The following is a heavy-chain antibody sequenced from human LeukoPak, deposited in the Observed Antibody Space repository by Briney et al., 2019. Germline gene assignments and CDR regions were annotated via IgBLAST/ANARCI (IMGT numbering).Heavy chain of an antibody. D-gene: IGHD1-26*01. V-gene: IGHV1-2*02. CDR3: ARDGARGVGATRGIDY. CDR2: INPYSGST. J-gene: IGHJ4*02. Sequence: ASVKASCKASGYTFTGYYLHWVRQAPGQGLEWMGWINPYSGSTNYAQKFQGRVTMTRDTSISTAYMDLSRLRSEDTAVYYCARDGARGVGATRGIDYWGQGTLVTVSS. CDR1: GYTFTGYY.